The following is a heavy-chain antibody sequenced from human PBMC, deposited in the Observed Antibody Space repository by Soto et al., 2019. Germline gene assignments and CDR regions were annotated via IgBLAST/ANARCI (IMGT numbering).Heavy chain of an antibody. CDR2: IKSKTDGGTT. V-gene: IGHV3-15*01. CDR3: TSETSAFFRYFERSDY. D-gene: IGHD3-9*01. CDR1: GFTFSNAW. Sequence: GGSLRLSCAASGFTFSNAWMSWVRQAPGKGLEWVGRIKSKTDGGTTDYAAPVKGRFTISRDDSKNTLYLQMNSLKTADTAVYYCTSETSAFFRYFERSDYWGPGTLVPVSS. J-gene: IGHJ4*02.